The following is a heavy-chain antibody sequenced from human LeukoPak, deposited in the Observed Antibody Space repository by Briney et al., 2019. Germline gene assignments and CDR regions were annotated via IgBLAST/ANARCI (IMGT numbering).Heavy chain of an antibody. J-gene: IGHJ3*02. CDR3: ARDQDPGAFDI. V-gene: IGHV1-18*01. Sequence: ASVKVSCKASSYTLTNYGISWVRQAPGQGLEWVGWISAYNGNTNYAQNLQGRVTMTTDTSTNTAYMELRSLRSDDKAVYYCARDQDPGAFDIWGQGTMVTVSS. CDR2: ISAYNGNT. CDR1: SYTLTNYG.